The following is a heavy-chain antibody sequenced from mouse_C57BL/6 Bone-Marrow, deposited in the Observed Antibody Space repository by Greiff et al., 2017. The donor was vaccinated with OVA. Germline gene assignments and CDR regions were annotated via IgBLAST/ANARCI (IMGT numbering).Heavy chain of an antibody. V-gene: IGHV5-6*01. CDR1: GFTFSSYG. J-gene: IGHJ3*01. CDR3: AVEGWFAY. Sequence: EVKLMESGGDLVKPGGSLTLSCAASGFTFSSYGMSWVRQTPDKRLEWVATISSGGSYTYYPDSVKGRFTISRDNAKNTLYLQMSSLKSEDTAMYYCAVEGWFAYWGQGTLVTVSA. CDR2: ISSGGSYT.